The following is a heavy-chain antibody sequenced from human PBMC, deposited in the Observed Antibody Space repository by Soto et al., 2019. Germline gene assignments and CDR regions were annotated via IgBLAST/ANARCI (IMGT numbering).Heavy chain of an antibody. CDR3: ARNYDSSGYYFDY. J-gene: IGHJ4*02. D-gene: IGHD3-22*01. Sequence: SETLSLTCTVSGDSISSYYWSWIRQPPGKGLEWIGYIYYSGSTNYNPSLKSRVTISVDTSKNQFSLKLSSVTAADTAVYYCARNYDSSGYYFDYWGQGTLVTVSS. CDR2: IYYSGST. V-gene: IGHV4-59*01. CDR1: GDSISSYY.